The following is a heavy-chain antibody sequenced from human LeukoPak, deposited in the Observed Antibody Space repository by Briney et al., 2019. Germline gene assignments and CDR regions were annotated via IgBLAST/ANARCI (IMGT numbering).Heavy chain of an antibody. J-gene: IGHJ4*02. D-gene: IGHD3-16*01. CDR1: GGSISSSSYY. Sequence: PSETLSLTCTVSGGSISSSSYYWGWIRQPPGKGLEWIGSIYYSGSTYYNPSLKSRVTISVDTSKNQFSLKLSSVTAADTAVYYCARDAKDPIRKGADYWGQGTLVTVSS. V-gene: IGHV4-39*01. CDR3: ARDAKDPIRKGADY. CDR2: IYYSGST.